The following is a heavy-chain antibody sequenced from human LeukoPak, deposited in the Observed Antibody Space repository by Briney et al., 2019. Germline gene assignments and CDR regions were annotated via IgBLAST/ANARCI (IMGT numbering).Heavy chain of an antibody. D-gene: IGHD5/OR15-5a*01. CDR1: GFIFSDYY. V-gene: IGHV3-11*05. Sequence: GGSLRLSCAASGFIFSDYYMSWIRQAPGKGLEWISYISSSSSYTNYVDSVKGRFTISRDNAKNSLYLQMNSLRAEDTAVYYCARAVSVSSYYFDCWGQGTLVTVSS. CDR3: ARAVSVSSYYFDC. CDR2: ISSSSSYT. J-gene: IGHJ4*02.